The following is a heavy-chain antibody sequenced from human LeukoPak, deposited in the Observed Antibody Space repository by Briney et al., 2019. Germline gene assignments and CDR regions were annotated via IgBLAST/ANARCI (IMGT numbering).Heavy chain of an antibody. V-gene: IGHV3-33*01. CDR1: GFTFTSYG. D-gene: IGHD1-26*01. J-gene: IGHJ6*02. Sequence: GASLRLSCAASGFTFTSYGMHWVRQAPGKRLEWVASMWHDGNNQYYVDSVKGRFTISRGNSENTLYLEMNSLRADDTAVYFCARGELFGYFYGLDVWGRGATVIVSS. CDR3: ARGELFGYFYGLDV. CDR2: MWHDGNNQ.